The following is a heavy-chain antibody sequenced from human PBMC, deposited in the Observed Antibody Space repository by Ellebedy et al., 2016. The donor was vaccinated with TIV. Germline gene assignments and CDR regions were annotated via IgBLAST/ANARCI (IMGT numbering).Heavy chain of an antibody. Sequence: SETLSLXXAVYSGTFSNYYWGWIRQPPGKGLEWIGSIYYSGSTYYNPSLKSRVTISVDTSKNQFSLKLSSVTAADTAVYYCARGYSGSHFGDYWGQGTLVTVSS. CDR2: IYYSGST. CDR3: ARGYSGSHFGDY. V-gene: IGHV4-39*01. J-gene: IGHJ4*02. CDR1: SGTFSNYY. D-gene: IGHD1-26*01.